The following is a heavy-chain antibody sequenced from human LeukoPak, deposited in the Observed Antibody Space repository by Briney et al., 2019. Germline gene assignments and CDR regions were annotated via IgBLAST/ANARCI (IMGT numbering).Heavy chain of an antibody. V-gene: IGHV4-59*01. CDR1: GGSISSYY. J-gene: IGHJ4*02. D-gene: IGHD3-9*01. Sequence: SETLSLTCTVSGGSISSYYWSWIRQPPGKGLEWIGYIYYSGSTNYNPSLKSRVTISVDTSKNQFSLKLSSVTAAYTAVYYCAREAGNTISNWGQGTLVTVSS. CDR2: IYYSGST. CDR3: AREAGNTISN.